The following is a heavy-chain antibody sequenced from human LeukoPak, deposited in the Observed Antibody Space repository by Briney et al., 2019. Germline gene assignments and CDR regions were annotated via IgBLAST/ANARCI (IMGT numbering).Heavy chain of an antibody. Sequence: PGGSLRLSCAASGFTFSSYAMSWVRQAPGKAPEWVSGISGSGGSTYSADSVKGRFITSRDNSKNTLYVQMYTLRAEDTAVYYCARSIYASGSSYTFDIWGQGTMVTVSS. J-gene: IGHJ3*02. V-gene: IGHV3-23*01. CDR1: GFTFSSYA. CDR2: ISGSGGST. D-gene: IGHD3-10*01. CDR3: ARSIYASGSSYTFDI.